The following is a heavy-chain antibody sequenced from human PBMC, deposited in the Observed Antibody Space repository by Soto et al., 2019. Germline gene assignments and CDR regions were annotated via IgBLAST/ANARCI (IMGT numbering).Heavy chain of an antibody. V-gene: IGHV4-59*12. CDR2: IHYSGSA. J-gene: IGHJ5*02. CDR1: GSSLIGYY. Sequence: PSETLCLTCTFSGSSLIGYYRTWIRQSPERGLEWIGYIHYSGSANNNPSLNSRFTMSLDRSKSQFSMKLAGLTAADTAVYYCARGVGGSGLNWFDPWGQGTLVTVSS. CDR3: ARGVGGSGLNWFDP. D-gene: IGHD2-15*01.